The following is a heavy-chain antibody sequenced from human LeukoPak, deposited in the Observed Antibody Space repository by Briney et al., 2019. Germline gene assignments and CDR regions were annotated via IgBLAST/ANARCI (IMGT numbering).Heavy chain of an antibody. CDR2: ITTTSSYI. CDR3: ARSGCPGGSCYLRYSWLDL. Sequence: GSLRLSCATSGFTFSNSDMSWVRQAPGKGLEWVSSITTTSSYIYYADSVRGRFTISRDNAKNSLYLHMDSLRAEDTAVYYCARSGCPGGSCYLRYSWLDLWGRGTLVTVSS. CDR1: GFTFSNSD. D-gene: IGHD2-15*01. V-gene: IGHV3-21*01. J-gene: IGHJ5*02.